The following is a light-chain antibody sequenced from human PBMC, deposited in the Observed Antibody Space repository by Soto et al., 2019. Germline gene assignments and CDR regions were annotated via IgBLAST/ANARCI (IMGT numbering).Light chain of an antibody. J-gene: IGLJ3*02. CDR3: LLYYGSAQLV. Sequence: QTVVTQEPSLTVSPGGKVTLTCASSTGAVTSGNYPSWFQQKPGQAPRTLIYTTNDKHSWTPARFSGSLLGDKAALTLSGVQPEDEAEYYCLLYYGSAQLVFGGGTKVTVL. CDR1: TGAVTSGNY. CDR2: TTN. V-gene: IGLV7-43*01.